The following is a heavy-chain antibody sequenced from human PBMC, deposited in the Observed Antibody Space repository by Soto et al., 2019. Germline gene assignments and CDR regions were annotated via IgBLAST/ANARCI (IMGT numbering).Heavy chain of an antibody. CDR2: VLQTGSTK. Sequence: EVQLLESGGGLVQPGGSLRLSCEASGFTFSTYTMNWVRQAPGKGLEWVSAVLQTGSTKYYADSVKGRFTISRDNSKNTLYLHMNNLSVEDTAVYYCAKDYTPDGYWDFDSWGQGTLVTVSS. D-gene: IGHD3-16*01. CDR1: GFTFSTYT. J-gene: IGHJ4*02. CDR3: AKDYTPDGYWDFDS. V-gene: IGHV3-23*01.